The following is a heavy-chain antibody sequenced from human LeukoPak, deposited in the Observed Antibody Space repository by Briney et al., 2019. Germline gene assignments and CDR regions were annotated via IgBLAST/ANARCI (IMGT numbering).Heavy chain of an antibody. CDR3: ARTTEGYSSGWYPDQPYYYYMDV. CDR2: INPSGGST. D-gene: IGHD6-13*01. Sequence: ASVKVSCKASGYTFTSYYMHWVRQAPGQGLEWMGIINPSGGSTSYAQKFQGRVTMTRDTSTSTVYMELSSLRSEDTAVYYCARTTEGYSSGWYPDQPYYYYMDVWGKGTTVTISS. CDR1: GYTFTSYY. J-gene: IGHJ6*03. V-gene: IGHV1-46*01.